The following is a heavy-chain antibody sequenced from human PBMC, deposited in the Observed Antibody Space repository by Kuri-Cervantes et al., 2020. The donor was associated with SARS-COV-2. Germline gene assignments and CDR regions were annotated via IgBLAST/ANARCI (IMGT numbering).Heavy chain of an antibody. V-gene: IGHV4-38-2*02. D-gene: IGHD1-26*01. CDR2: IYHSGST. Sequence: SETLSPTCTVSGGSISSGYYWGWIRQPPGKGLEWIGSIYHSGSTYYNPSLKSRVTISVDTSKNQFSLKLSSVTAADTAVYYCARDRRIVGASSNGFDPWGQGTLVTVSS. CDR1: GGSISSGYY. J-gene: IGHJ5*02. CDR3: ARDRRIVGASSNGFDP.